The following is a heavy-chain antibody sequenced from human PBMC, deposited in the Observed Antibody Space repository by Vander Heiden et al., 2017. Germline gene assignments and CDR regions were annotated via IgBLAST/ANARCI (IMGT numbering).Heavy chain of an antibody. CDR1: GGSVSSVGYY. Sequence: QVQLQESGPGLVKPSQTLSLTCTVSGGSVSSVGYYWSWIRQHPGKGLEWIGYIYYSGSTYYNPSLESRLTISLDTSKNQFSLELRSVTAADTAVYYCARSRDGYYGDDYWGQGTLVTVAS. CDR3: ARSRDGYYGDDY. J-gene: IGHJ4*02. CDR2: IYYSGST. V-gene: IGHV4-31*03. D-gene: IGHD1-26*01.